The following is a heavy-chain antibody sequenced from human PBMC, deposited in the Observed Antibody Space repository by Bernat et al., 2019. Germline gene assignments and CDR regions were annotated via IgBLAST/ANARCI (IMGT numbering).Heavy chain of an antibody. CDR3: ARPWRKDWNV. Sequence: EVQLLESGGGLVQPGGSLRLSCAASGFTFSSYSMNWVRQAPGKGLEWVSSISSSSSTIYYADSVKGRFTISRDNAKNTLYLQMNSLRAEETAVYYCARPWRKDWNVWGQGTTVTVSS. J-gene: IGHJ6*02. CDR2: ISSSSSTI. D-gene: IGHD3/OR15-3a*01. V-gene: IGHV3-48*01. CDR1: GFTFSSYS.